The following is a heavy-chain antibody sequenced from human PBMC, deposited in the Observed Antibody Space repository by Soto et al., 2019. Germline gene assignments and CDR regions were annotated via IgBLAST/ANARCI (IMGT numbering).Heavy chain of an antibody. D-gene: IGHD1-26*01. CDR1: GFTFSNYW. CDR2: INDDGSRT. J-gene: IGHJ4*02. Sequence: GGSLRLSCAASGFTFSNYWMHWVRRAPGKGLVWVSCINDDGSRTTYADSVEGRFTISRDNAKNTVYLQMNSLRGEDTAVYYCARGKSGPADYWGQGTLVTVSS. CDR3: ARGKSGPADY. V-gene: IGHV3-74*01.